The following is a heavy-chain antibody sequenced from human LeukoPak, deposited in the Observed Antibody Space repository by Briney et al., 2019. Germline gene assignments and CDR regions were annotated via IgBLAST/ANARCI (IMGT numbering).Heavy chain of an antibody. CDR2: IYTSGST. D-gene: IGHD4-11*01. J-gene: IGHJ6*03. V-gene: IGHV4-61*02. CDR1: GGSISSGSYY. Sequence: SETLSLTCTVSGGSISSGSYYRSWIRQPAGKGLEWIGRIYTSGSTNYNPSLKSRVPMSVGTSKNQFSLKRSSVTAANTPGFYCARENYSTGGYYYYMDVWGKGNTVTVSS. CDR3: ARENYSTGGYYYYMDV.